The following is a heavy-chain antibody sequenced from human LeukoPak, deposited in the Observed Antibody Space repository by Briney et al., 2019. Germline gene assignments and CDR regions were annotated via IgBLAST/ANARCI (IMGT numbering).Heavy chain of an antibody. V-gene: IGHV3-74*01. Sequence: GGSLRLSCAASGSTFGNNWMHWVRQAPGKGLGWISRLNSDGGGAIYADSVKGRFTVSRDNAKNTLYLQMNSLRAEDTAVYYCARDVPHNWFDTWGQGTLVTVSS. J-gene: IGHJ5*02. CDR2: LNSDGGGA. CDR3: ARDVPHNWFDT. CDR1: GSTFGNNW.